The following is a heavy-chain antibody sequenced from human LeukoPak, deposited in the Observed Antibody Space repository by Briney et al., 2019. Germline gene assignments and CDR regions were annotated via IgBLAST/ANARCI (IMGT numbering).Heavy chain of an antibody. CDR1: GFVFSGYW. V-gene: IGHV3-7*01. D-gene: IGHD5-12*01. CDR2: INQDGSAK. Sequence: PGGSLRLSCAASGFVFSGYWMSWVRQAPGKGLEWVANINQDGSAKYYVDSVKGRFTISRDNAKNSLYLQMDSLRAEDTAVYYCASGDSGYDSSFDYWGQGTLVTVSS. CDR3: ASGDSGYDSSFDY. J-gene: IGHJ4*02.